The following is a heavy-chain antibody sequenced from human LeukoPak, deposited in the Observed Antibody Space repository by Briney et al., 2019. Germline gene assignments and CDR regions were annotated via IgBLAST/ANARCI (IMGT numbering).Heavy chain of an antibody. CDR2: INPSGSNT. CDR1: GYTFTNYY. J-gene: IGHJ4*02. V-gene: IGHV1-46*01. D-gene: IGHD2-2*01. Sequence: ASVKVSCKASGYTFTNYYMYWVRQAPGQGLEWMGIINPSGSNTSYAQKFQGRVTMTRDTSTSTVYMELSSLRSEDTAVYYCARSGSSTSCPRHYWGQGTLVTVAS. CDR3: ARSGSSTSCPRHY.